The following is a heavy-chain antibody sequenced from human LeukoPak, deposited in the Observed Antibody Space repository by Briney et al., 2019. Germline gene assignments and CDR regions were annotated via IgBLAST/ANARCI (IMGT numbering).Heavy chain of an antibody. D-gene: IGHD3-10*01. V-gene: IGHV3-15*04. J-gene: IGHJ4*02. CDR3: TTYGSGRKFDY. CDR1: GFSFSDAW. Sequence: GGSLRLSCAASGFSFSDAWMSWVRQIPGKGLEWVGRIESKTDGGTTDYAAPVKGRSTISRDDSTNTLYLQMNSLKSEDTAVYYCTTYGSGRKFDYWGQGILVTVSS. CDR2: IESKTDGGTT.